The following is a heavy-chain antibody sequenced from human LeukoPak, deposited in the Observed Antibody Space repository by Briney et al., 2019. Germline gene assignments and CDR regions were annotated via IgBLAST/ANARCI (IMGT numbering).Heavy chain of an antibody. CDR1: GFTFSSYA. Sequence: GGSLRLSCAASGFTFSSYAMSWVRQAPGKGLEWVSGISWNSGSIGYADSVKGRFTISRDNAKNSLYLQMSSLRAEDTALYYCAAIDYWGQGTLVTVSS. CDR3: AAIDY. V-gene: IGHV3-9*01. J-gene: IGHJ4*02. CDR2: ISWNSGSI.